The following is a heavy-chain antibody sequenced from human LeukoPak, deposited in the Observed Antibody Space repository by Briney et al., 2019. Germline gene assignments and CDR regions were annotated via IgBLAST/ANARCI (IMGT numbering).Heavy chain of an antibody. CDR1: SFTFSSYW. J-gene: IGHJ4*02. Sequence: GGSLRLSCAASSFTFSSYWMTWVRQAPGKGLEWVANIKEDGSKTFYVDSVKGRFTISRDNAKNSLYLQMNSLRAEDTAVYYCARRRDSGSLQHFDYWGQGTLVTVSS. D-gene: IGHD1-26*01. CDR3: ARRRDSGSLQHFDY. CDR2: IKEDGSKT. V-gene: IGHV3-7*01.